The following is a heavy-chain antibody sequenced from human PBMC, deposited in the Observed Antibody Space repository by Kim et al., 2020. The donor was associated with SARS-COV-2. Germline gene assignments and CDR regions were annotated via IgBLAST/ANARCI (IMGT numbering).Heavy chain of an antibody. Sequence: GGSLRLSCAASGFTISSYWMHWVRQGPGKGLVWVSRISTDGSNIKYADSVEGRFTISRDNAKNTLYLQMNSLRDEDTAVYYCVRVGDFWGDLYYGMYVWGQGTTVTVSS. CDR1: GFTISSYW. CDR2: ISTDGSNI. J-gene: IGHJ6*02. CDR3: VRVGDFWGDLYYGMYV. V-gene: IGHV3-74*01. D-gene: IGHD3-3*01.